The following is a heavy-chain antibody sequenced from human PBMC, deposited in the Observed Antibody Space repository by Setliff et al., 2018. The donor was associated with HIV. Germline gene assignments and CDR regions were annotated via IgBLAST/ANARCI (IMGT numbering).Heavy chain of an antibody. J-gene: IGHJ4*02. CDR1: GFTLREVS. D-gene: IGHD5-12*01. V-gene: IGHV1-24*01. CDR2: FDHEDGEI. Sequence: ASVNVSCKVSGFTLREVSVHWVRQTPKKGLDWMAYFDHEDGEIVYAQNFQGRVILTEDRATDTAYMELSGLRSEDTAVYYCAIDGAGGWLRPMPDYWGQGTLVTVSS. CDR3: AIDGAGGWLRPMPDY.